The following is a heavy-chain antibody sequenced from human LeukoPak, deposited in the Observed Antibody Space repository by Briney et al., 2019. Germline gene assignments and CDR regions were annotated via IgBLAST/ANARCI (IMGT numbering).Heavy chain of an antibody. Sequence: PSETLSLTCVVSGGSVSGYYWGWIRQPPGKGLEWIGFIYYSGSTNYNPSLKSRVTMSVDTSKNQLSLKLSSVTAADTAVYYCARARNSGSYGVDYWGQGTLVTVSS. D-gene: IGHD1-26*01. V-gene: IGHV4-59*02. CDR2: IYYSGST. J-gene: IGHJ4*02. CDR1: GGSVSGYY. CDR3: ARARNSGSYGVDY.